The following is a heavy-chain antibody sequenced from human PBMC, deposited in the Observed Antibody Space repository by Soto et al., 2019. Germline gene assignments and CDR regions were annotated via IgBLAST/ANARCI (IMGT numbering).Heavy chain of an antibody. CDR2: ISYSGHT. CDR3: ATQGFGTLHGLVDV. CDR1: GGSITSITNHY. Sequence: QVRLQESGPGLVKPSETLSLTCTVSGGSITSITNHYCSWIRQPPGKGLEWIGYISYSGHTSYNPSLKSRVILSVDTSKNQVSLNLASVTAADTAVYYCATQGFGTLHGLVDVWSQGTTVTVSS. J-gene: IGHJ6*02. D-gene: IGHD1-7*01. V-gene: IGHV4-59*08.